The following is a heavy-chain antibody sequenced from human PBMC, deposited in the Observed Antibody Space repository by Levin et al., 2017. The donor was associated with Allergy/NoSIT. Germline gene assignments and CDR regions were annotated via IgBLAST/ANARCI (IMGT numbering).Heavy chain of an antibody. V-gene: IGHV4-61*01. D-gene: IGHD5/OR15-5a*01. CDR3: ARNRIIVSGGKDYYYGMDV. CDR1: GGSVSSGTYY. Sequence: MASETLSLTCTVSGGSVSSGTYYWSWIRQPPGKGLEWIGYINYRGGTNYNPSLKSRVTISVDTSKNEFSLKLTSVTAADTAVYYCARNRIIVSGGKDYYYGMDVWGQGTTVTVSS. CDR2: INYRGGT. J-gene: IGHJ6*02.